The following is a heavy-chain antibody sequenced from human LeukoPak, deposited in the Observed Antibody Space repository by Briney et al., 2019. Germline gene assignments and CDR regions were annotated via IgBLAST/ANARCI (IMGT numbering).Heavy chain of an antibody. CDR2: ISSSSSYI. D-gene: IGHD4-17*01. CDR1: RFTFSSYA. Sequence: GGSLRLSCAASRFTFSSYAMNWVRQAPGKGLEWVSSISSSSSYIYYADSVKGRFTISRDNAKNSLYLQMNSLRAEDTAVYYCARDGMPDDYGDYGSEDWYFDLWGRGTLVTVSS. CDR3: ARDGMPDDYGDYGSEDWYFDL. J-gene: IGHJ2*01. V-gene: IGHV3-21*01.